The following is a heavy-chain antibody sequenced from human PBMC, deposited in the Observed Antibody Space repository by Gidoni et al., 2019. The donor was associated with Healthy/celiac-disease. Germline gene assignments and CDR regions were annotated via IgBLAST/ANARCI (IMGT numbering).Heavy chain of an antibody. D-gene: IGHD6-13*01. J-gene: IGHJ4*02. Sequence: QLQLQESGPGLVKPSETLSLTCTVSGGSISSSSYYWGWIRQPPGKGLERVGGIYYSGSTYDNPSLKSRVTISVDTSKDQFSLKLSSVTAADTAVYYCARDRSSSWFPFDYWGQGTLVTVSS. CDR3: ARDRSSSWFPFDY. CDR1: GGSISSSSYY. V-gene: IGHV4-39*07. CDR2: IYYSGST.